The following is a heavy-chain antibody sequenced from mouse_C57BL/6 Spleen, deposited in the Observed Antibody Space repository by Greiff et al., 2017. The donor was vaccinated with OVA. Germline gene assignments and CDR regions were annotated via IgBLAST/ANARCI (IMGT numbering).Heavy chain of an antibody. CDR2: IHPNSGST. D-gene: IGHD2-3*01. V-gene: IGHV1-64*01. J-gene: IGHJ2*01. CDR1: GYTFTSYW. CDR3: ARSGDGYLDY. Sequence: VKLQQPGAELVKPGASVKLSCKASGYTFTSYWMHWVKQRPGQGLEWIGMIHPNSGSTNYNEKFKSKATLTVDKSSSTAYMQLSSLTSEDSAVYYCARSGDGYLDYWGQGTTLTVSS.